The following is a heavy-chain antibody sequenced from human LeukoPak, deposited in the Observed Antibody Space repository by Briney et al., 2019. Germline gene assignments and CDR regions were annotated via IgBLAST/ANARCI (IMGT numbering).Heavy chain of an antibody. Sequence: PGGSLRLSCAASGFTFNTYAMTWVRQAPGKGLEWVSDISESGGSTYYEDSVQGRFTISRDNSKNTLYLQMNSLRVEDMAIYYCAKAGSDWYYFDSWGQGTLVTVSS. V-gene: IGHV3-23*01. D-gene: IGHD6-19*01. J-gene: IGHJ4*02. CDR3: AKAGSDWYYFDS. CDR2: ISESGGST. CDR1: GFTFNTYA.